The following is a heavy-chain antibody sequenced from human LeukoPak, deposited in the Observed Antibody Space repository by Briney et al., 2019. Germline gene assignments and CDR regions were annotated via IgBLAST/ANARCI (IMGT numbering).Heavy chain of an antibody. CDR1: GFTFSSYA. V-gene: IGHV3-30*04. CDR2: ISYDGSNK. Sequence: GSLRLSCAASGFTFSSYAMHWVRQAPGKGLEWVAVISYDGSNKYYADSVKGRFTISRDNSKNTLYLQMNSLRAEDTAVYYCARALDNWGQGTLVTVYS. J-gene: IGHJ4*02. D-gene: IGHD2-2*03. CDR3: ARALDN.